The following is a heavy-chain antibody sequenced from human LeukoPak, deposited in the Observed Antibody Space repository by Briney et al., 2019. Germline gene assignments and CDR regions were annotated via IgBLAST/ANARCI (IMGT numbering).Heavy chain of an antibody. CDR1: GFIFSSYS. J-gene: IGHJ5*02. CDR2: ISSSSDYI. Sequence: PGGSLRLSCAASGFIFSSYSTNWVRQAPGKGLEWVSSISSSSDYIYYADSVKGRFTISRDNAKNSLYLQMNSLGVEDTAVYYCYPHYYGSGSLSWLDPWGQGTLVTVSS. CDR3: YPHYYGSGSLSWLDP. D-gene: IGHD3-10*01. V-gene: IGHV3-21*01.